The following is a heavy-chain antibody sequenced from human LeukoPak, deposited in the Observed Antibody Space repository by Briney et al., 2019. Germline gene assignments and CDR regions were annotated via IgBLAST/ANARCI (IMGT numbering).Heavy chain of an antibody. V-gene: IGHV4-4*07. D-gene: IGHD3-9*01. CDR3: ARGRYYDILTGYYSFPSWFDP. CDR1: GGSISSYY. Sequence: PSETLSLTCTVSGGSISSYYWSWIRQPAGKGLEWIGRIYTSGSTNYNPSLKSRVTMSVDTSKNQFSLKLSSVTAADTAVYYCARGRYYDILTGYYSFPSWFDPWGQGTLVTVSS. CDR2: IYTSGST. J-gene: IGHJ5*02.